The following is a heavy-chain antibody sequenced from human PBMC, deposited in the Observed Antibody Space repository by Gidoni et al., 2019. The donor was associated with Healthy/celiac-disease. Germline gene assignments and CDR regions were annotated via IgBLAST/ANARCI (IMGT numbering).Heavy chain of an antibody. V-gene: IGHV4-61*01. J-gene: IGHJ4*02. CDR1: GGSVSSGSYY. CDR2: IYYSGST. D-gene: IGHD6-13*01. CDR3: AREQQQLFDY. Sequence: QVQLQESGPGLVKPSETLSLTCTVSGGSVSSGSYYWSWIRQPPGKGLEWIGYIYYSGSTNYNPSLKSRVTISVDTSKNQCSLKLSSVTAADTAVYYCAREQQQLFDYWGQGTLVTVSS.